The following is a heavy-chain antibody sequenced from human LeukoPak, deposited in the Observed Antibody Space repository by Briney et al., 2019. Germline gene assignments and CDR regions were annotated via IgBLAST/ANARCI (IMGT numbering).Heavy chain of an antibody. CDR3: ARDDPYYDSSGYPDVFDY. CDR2: ISSSSSYI. D-gene: IGHD3-22*01. CDR1: GFTFSSYS. J-gene: IGHJ4*02. Sequence: GGSLRLSCAASGFTFSSYSMNWVRQAPGKGLEWVSSISSSSSYIYYADSVKGRFTISRDNAKNSLYLQMNSLRAEDTAVYYCARDDPYYDSSGYPDVFDYWGQGTLVTVSS. V-gene: IGHV3-21*01.